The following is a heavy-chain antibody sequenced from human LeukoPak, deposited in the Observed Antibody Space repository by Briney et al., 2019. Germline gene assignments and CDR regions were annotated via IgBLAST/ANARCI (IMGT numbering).Heavy chain of an antibody. Sequence: PGGSLRLSCAASGFTFSSYWMSWVRQAPGKGLEWVSAISGSGGQTYYADSVKGRLTISRDRNTLYLQMNSLRAEDTAVYYCGKWGSCISTSCYYYGMDVWGQGTTVIVSS. V-gene: IGHV3-23*01. CDR2: ISGSGGQT. D-gene: IGHD2-2*01. CDR1: GFTFSSYW. J-gene: IGHJ6*02. CDR3: GKWGSCISTSCYYYGMDV.